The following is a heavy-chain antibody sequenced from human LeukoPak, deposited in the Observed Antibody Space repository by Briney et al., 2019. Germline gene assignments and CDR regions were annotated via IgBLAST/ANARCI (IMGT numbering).Heavy chain of an antibody. CDR3: AKAHGFAGGAFDI. J-gene: IGHJ3*02. D-gene: IGHD2-2*03. CDR1: GFTFDDYA. V-gene: IGHV3-9*01. Sequence: GGSLRLSCAASGFTFDDYAMHWVWQAPGKGLEWVSGISWNSGSIGYADSVKGRFTISRDNAKNSLYLQMNSLRAEDTALYYCAKAHGFAGGAFDIWGQGTMVTVSS. CDR2: ISWNSGSI.